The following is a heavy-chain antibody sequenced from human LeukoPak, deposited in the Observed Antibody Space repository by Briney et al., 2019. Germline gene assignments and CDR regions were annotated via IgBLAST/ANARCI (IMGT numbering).Heavy chain of an antibody. J-gene: IGHJ4*02. Sequence: PGRSLRLSCAASGFTFDDYTMHWVRQAPGKGLEWVSVISDTGDTTYYADSVKGRFTISRDNSKNTLYLQMNSLRAEDTGVYYCAKAGSNPDTALDYWGQGTQLTVSS. CDR2: ISDTGDTT. D-gene: IGHD3-16*02. CDR1: GFTFDDYT. CDR3: AKAGSNPDTALDY. V-gene: IGHV3-23*01.